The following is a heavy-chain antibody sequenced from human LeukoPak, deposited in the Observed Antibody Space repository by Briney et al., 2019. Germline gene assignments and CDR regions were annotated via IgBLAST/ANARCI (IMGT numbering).Heavy chain of an antibody. J-gene: IGHJ4*02. D-gene: IGHD1-26*01. Sequence: GGSRRLSCAASGFTFSSYWMHWVRQAPGKGLVWVSRINSDGSITSYADSVKGRFTISRDNAKNTLYLQMNSLRAEDTSVYYCARDQNTGSSYENLFEYWGQGSLVSASS. V-gene: IGHV3-74*01. CDR2: INSDGSIT. CDR3: ARDQNTGSSYENLFEY. CDR1: GFTFSSYW.